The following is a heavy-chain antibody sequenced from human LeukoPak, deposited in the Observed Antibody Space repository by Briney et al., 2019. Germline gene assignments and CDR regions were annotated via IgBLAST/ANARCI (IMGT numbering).Heavy chain of an antibody. CDR3: ARDTQRAWIQLWPNWFDP. D-gene: IGHD5-18*01. CDR1: GFTFSSYG. CDR2: IWHDGSNK. J-gene: IGHJ5*02. Sequence: QPGGPLRLSCAASGFTFSSYGVHCVPQAPGKGLEGVPVIWHDGSNKYYADSVKGRFTISRDNSKNTLYLQMNSLRAEDTAVYYCARDTQRAWIQLWPNWFDPWGQGTLVTVSS. V-gene: IGHV3-33*01.